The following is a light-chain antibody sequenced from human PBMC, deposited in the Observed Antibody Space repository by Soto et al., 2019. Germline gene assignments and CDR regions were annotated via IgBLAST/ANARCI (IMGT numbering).Light chain of an antibody. J-gene: IGKJ3*01. Sequence: EIVLTQSPGTLSLSPGERATLSCWASESVTKNFLAWYQQKPGQSPRLLMYDAAYRPTGIPDRFSGSGSGADFTLTISRLEPEDFAVYYCQQYGNSPVTFGPGTKVDIK. CDR1: ESVTKNF. V-gene: IGKV3-20*01. CDR2: DAA. CDR3: QQYGNSPVT.